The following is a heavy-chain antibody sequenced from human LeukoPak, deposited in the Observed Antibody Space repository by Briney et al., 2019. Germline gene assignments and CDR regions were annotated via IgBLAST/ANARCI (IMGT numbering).Heavy chain of an antibody. CDR3: ATYRQVLLPFES. Sequence: GESLRLSCAASGFTFSTFAMIWVRQPPGKGLEWVSSIFPGGGEIHYADSVRGRFTISRDNSKRTLSLQMNSLRAEDTAIYYCATYRQVLLPFESWGQGTLVTVSS. CDR2: IFPGGGEI. CDR1: GFTFSTFA. V-gene: IGHV3-23*01. J-gene: IGHJ4*02. D-gene: IGHD2-8*02.